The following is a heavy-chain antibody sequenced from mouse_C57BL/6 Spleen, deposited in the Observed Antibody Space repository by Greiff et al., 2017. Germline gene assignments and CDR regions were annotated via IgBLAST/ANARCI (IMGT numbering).Heavy chain of an antibody. V-gene: IGHV5-4*01. J-gene: IGHJ4*01. Sequence: EVQLVVSGGGLVTPGGSLKLSCAASGFTFSSYAMSWVRQTPEKRLEWVATISDGGSYTYYPDNVKGRFTISRDNAKNNLYLQMSHLKSEDTAMYYCARAGSSYAMDYWGQGTSVTVSS. CDR2: ISDGGSYT. D-gene: IGHD1-1*01. CDR1: GFTFSSYA. CDR3: ARAGSSYAMDY.